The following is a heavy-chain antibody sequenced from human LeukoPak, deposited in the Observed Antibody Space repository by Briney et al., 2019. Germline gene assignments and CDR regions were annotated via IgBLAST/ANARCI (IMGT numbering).Heavy chain of an antibody. J-gene: IGHJ4*02. D-gene: IGHD3-22*01. Sequence: GGSLRLSCAASGFTFSSYDMHWVRQATGKGLEWVSAIGTAGDTYYPGSVKGRFTISRENAKNSLYLQMNSLRAGDTAVYYCARVGDSSGSYDYWGQGTLITVSS. CDR1: GFTFSSYD. V-gene: IGHV3-13*01. CDR2: IGTAGDT. CDR3: ARVGDSSGSYDY.